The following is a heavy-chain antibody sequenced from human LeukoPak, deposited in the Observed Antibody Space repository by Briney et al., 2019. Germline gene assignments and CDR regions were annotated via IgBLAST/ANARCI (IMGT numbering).Heavy chain of an antibody. CDR3: AKDTTAAAGTSFDY. CDR2: ISWNSGSI. D-gene: IGHD6-13*01. V-gene: IGHV3-9*01. J-gene: IGHJ4*02. Sequence: PGRSLRLSCAASGFTFDDYAMHWVRQAPGKGLEWVSGISWNSGSIGYADSVKGRFTISRDNAKNSLYLQMNSLRAEDTALYYCAKDTTAAAGTSFDYWGQGTLVTVSS. CDR1: GFTFDDYA.